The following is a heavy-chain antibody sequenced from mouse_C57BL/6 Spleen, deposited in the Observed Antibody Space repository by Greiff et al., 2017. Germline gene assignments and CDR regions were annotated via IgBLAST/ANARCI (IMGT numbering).Heavy chain of an antibody. CDR1: GFNIKDDY. CDR3: TTEYYGSSGFAY. CDR2: IDPENGDT. J-gene: IGHJ3*01. V-gene: IGHV14-4*01. Sequence: VQLKESGAELVRPGASVKLSCTASGFNIKDDYMHWVKQRPEQGLEWIGWIDPENGDTEYASKFQGKATITADTSSNTAYLQLSSLTSEDTAVYYCTTEYYGSSGFAYWGQGTLVTVSA. D-gene: IGHD1-1*01.